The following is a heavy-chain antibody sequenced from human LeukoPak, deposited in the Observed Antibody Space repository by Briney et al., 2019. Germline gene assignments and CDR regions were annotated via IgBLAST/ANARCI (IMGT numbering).Heavy chain of an antibody. CDR1: VFAFSSYW. J-gene: IGHJ4*02. CDR3: ARSLWPEDY. Sequence: GGSLRLSCEASVFAFSSYWASWVRQAPGKGLEWVANINQDGNSQNYVDSVRGRFTISKDNAKNSVYLQMNSLRAEDTAVYYCARSLWPEDYWGQGILVTVSS. V-gene: IGHV3-7*01. CDR2: INQDGNSQ. D-gene: IGHD2-21*01.